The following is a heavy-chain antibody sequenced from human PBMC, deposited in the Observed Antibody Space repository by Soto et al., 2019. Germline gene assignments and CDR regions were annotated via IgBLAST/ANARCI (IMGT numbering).Heavy chain of an antibody. Sequence: SLTFTVSGGAIGSGGYYWSWVRQPPLKGLEWIGYIYNSGVTYYSPSLKSRVTISVDKSENQFSLKLNSVTAADTAVYYCARSVYLDFWRGTNWFDPWGQATLVTVSS. CDR1: GGAIGSGGYY. CDR3: ARSVYLDFWRGTNWFDP. CDR2: IYNSGVT. D-gene: IGHD3-3*01. V-gene: IGHV4-31*03. J-gene: IGHJ5*02.